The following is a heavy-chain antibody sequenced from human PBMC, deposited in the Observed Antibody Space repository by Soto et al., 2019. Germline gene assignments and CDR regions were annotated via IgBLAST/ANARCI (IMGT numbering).Heavy chain of an antibody. CDR1: GGSISSGGYY. D-gene: IGHD2-21*01. V-gene: IGHV4-31*02. J-gene: IGHJ6*02. CDR3: AASCVGCGGFNYYGMDV. Sequence: LCGGSISSGGYYWRWIRQHPGKGLEWIGYIYYSGSTYYNPSLKSRVTISVDTSKNQFSLKLSSVTAADTAVYYCAASCVGCGGFNYYGMDVWGQGTTVTVSS. CDR2: IYYSGST.